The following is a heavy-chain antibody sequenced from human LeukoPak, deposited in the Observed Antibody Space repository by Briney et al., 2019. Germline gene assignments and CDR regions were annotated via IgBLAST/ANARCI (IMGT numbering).Heavy chain of an antibody. J-gene: IGHJ6*02. CDR3: ASNYYDSSGYFPRVSPYYYYGMDV. V-gene: IGHV4-39*01. CDR1: GGSISSSGYY. D-gene: IGHD3-22*01. Sequence: SETLSLTCSVSGGSISSSGYYWGWIRQPPGKGLEWVASIYYTGSTYYNPSLKSRVTISVDTSKNQFSLKLSSVTAADTAVYYCASNYYDSSGYFPRVSPYYYYGMDVWGQGTTVAVSS. CDR2: IYYTGST.